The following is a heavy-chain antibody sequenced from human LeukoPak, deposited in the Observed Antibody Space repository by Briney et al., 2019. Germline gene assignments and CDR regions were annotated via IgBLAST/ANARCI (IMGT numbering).Heavy chain of an antibody. D-gene: IGHD5-24*01. CDR1: GYTFTGYY. CDR2: INPNSGCT. J-gene: IGHJ4*02. Sequence: ASVKVSCKASGYTFTGYYMHWVRQAPGQGLEWMGWINPNSGCTNYAQKFQGWVTMTRDTSISTAYMELSRLRSDDTAVYYCATGSDGYNVDYWGQGTLVTVSS. CDR3: ATGSDGYNVDY. V-gene: IGHV1-2*04.